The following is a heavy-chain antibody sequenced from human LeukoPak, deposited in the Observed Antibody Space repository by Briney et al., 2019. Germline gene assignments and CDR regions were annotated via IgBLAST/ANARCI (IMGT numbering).Heavy chain of an antibody. D-gene: IGHD6-19*01. CDR2: VNPDSGKT. J-gene: IGHJ4*02. V-gene: IGHV1-8*01. CDR1: GYTFTSFE. CDR3: ARGVAGGDF. Sequence: GASVKVSCKASGYTFTSFEINWVRQSTGQGLEWMGWVNPDSGKTAYALKFQDRLIMTTNISLSTVYMELASLKSEDTAVYYCARGVAGGDFWGQGPLVTVSS.